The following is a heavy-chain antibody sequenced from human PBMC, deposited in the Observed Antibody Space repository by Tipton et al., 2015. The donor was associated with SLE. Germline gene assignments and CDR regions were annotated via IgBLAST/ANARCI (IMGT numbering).Heavy chain of an antibody. CDR2: TWYDGSNK. CDR1: GFTFSSYG. CDR3: ARDRSSSWYGGDY. J-gene: IGHJ4*02. V-gene: IGHV3-33*01. D-gene: IGHD6-13*01. Sequence: SLRLSCAASGFTFSSYGMHWVRQAPGKGLEWVAVTWYDGSNKYYADSVKGRFTISRDNSKNTLFLQMNSLRAEDTAVYYCARDRSSSWYGGDYWGQGTLVTVSS.